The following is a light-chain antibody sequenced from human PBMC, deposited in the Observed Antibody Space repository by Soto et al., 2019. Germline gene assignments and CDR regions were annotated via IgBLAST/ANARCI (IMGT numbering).Light chain of an antibody. CDR2: DAS. V-gene: IGKV3-11*01. Sequence: EIVLTRSPGSLSLSPGERATLSCRASQSVSSYLAWYQQKPGQAPRLLIYDASNRATGIPARFSGSGSGTDFTLTISSLEPEDFAVYYCQQRSNWPPETFGQGTRLEIK. J-gene: IGKJ5*01. CDR3: QQRSNWPPET. CDR1: QSVSSY.